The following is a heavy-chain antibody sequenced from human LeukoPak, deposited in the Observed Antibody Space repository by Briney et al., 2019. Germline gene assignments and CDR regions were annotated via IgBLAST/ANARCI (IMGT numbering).Heavy chain of an antibody. J-gene: IGHJ6*03. Sequence: GGSLRLSCAASGFTFSSYGMSWVRQAPGKGLEWVSAISGSGGSTYYADSVKGRFTISRDNSKNTLYLQMNSLRAEDTAVYYCAKSGSSWPYYYYYMDVWGKGTTVTISS. CDR2: ISGSGGST. V-gene: IGHV3-23*01. CDR3: AKSGSSWPYYYYYMDV. D-gene: IGHD6-13*01. CDR1: GFTFSSYG.